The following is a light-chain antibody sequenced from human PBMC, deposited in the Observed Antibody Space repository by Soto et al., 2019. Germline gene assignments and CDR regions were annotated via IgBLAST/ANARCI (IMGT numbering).Light chain of an antibody. J-gene: IGKJ3*01. CDR3: QKYNSAPTYDT. Sequence: DIPMTQSPSSLSASVGDRVTITCRASQGISNYLAWYQQKPGKVPKLLIYAASTLQSGVPSRFSGSGSGTDFTLTISSLQPEDVATYYCQKYNSAPTYDTFGPGTKVDIK. CDR1: QGISNY. CDR2: AAS. V-gene: IGKV1-27*01.